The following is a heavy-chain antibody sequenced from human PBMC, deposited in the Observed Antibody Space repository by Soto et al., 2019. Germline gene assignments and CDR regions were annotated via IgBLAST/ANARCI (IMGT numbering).Heavy chain of an antibody. D-gene: IGHD3-22*01. CDR1: GGTFSRYG. CDR3: ARARNDNYYYGMDV. V-gene: IGHV1-69*12. J-gene: IGHJ6*02. CDR2: IIPFFGTA. Sequence: QVQLVQSGAEVKKPGSPVKVSCKASGGTFSRYGISWVRQAPGQGLEWMGGIIPFFGTANYAQKFQGRVTITADESTSTAYMELSSLGSEDTAVYYCARARNDNYYYGMDVWGQGTTVTVSS.